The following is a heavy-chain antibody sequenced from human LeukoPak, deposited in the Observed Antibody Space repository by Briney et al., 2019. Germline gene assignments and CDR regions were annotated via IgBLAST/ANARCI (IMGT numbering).Heavy chain of an antibody. CDR1: GGSISSGDYY. CDR3: ARGLPALLGDAFDI. CDR2: IYYSGST. V-gene: IGHV4-30-4*01. J-gene: IGHJ3*02. Sequence: PSQTLSLTCTVSGGSISSGDYYWSWIRQPPGKGLEWIGYIYYSGSTYYNPSLKSRVTISVDTSKNQFSLKLSSVTAADTAVYYCARGLPALLGDAFDIWGQRTMVTVSS. D-gene: IGHD2-2*01.